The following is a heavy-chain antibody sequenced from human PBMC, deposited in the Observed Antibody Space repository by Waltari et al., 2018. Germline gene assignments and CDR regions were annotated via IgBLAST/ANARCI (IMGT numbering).Heavy chain of an antibody. V-gene: IGHV3-49*03. J-gene: IGHJ4*02. D-gene: IGHD2-15*01. Sequence: EVQLVESGGGLVQPGRSMRLSCTASGFVFGDYAMIWFRQAPGKGTELVVFLRRKVYGELREYATSVKGIFIISRDDSKHIAYLKLHCLRTEDTAMYYFSRDRERSEPARPFDYWGRGTLVTVSS. CDR2: LRRKVYGELR. CDR1: GFVFGDYA. CDR3: SRDRERSEPARPFDY.